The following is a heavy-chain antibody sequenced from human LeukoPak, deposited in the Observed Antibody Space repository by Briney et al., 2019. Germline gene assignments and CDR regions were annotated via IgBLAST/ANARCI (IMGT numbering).Heavy chain of an antibody. CDR3: ARDRLTYYGMDV. D-gene: IGHD3-16*01. CDR1: GDSMSSYS. J-gene: IGHJ6*02. V-gene: IGHV4-4*07. Sequence: SETLSLTCTVSGDSMSSYSWSWIRQPTGKGLEWIGRIYNGGSTNYTPSLRSRVTMSVDTSKNQVSLKVNSVTAADTAVYYCARDRLTYYGMDVWGQGTTVTVSS. CDR2: IYNGGST.